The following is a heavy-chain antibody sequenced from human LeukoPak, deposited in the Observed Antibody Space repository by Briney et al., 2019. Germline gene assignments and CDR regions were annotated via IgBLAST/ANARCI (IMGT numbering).Heavy chain of an antibody. V-gene: IGHV1-8*01. J-gene: IGHJ4*02. D-gene: IGHD1-26*01. CDR1: GYTFTSYD. Sequence: ASVKVSCKASGYTFTSYDINWVRQAPGQGLEWMGWMRPTSGNTEYAQKFQGRVTMTRSTPISTAYMELSSLTSEDTAVYYCARGRVGFDFWGQGTLVTVSS. CDR3: ARGRVGFDF. CDR2: MRPTSGNT.